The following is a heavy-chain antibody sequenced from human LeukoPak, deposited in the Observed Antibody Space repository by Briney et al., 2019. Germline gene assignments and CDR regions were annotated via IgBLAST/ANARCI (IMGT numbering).Heavy chain of an antibody. V-gene: IGHV4-30-2*01. CDR3: AIVGLLGYFDY. CDR1: GFTFSDDY. D-gene: IGHD3-10*01. J-gene: IGHJ4*02. Sequence: LRLSCAASGFTFSDDYMSWIRQPPGKGLEWIGYIYHSGSTYYNPSLKSRATISVDRSKNQFSLKLSSVTAADTAVYYCAIVGLLGYFDYWGQGTLVTVSS. CDR2: IYHSGST.